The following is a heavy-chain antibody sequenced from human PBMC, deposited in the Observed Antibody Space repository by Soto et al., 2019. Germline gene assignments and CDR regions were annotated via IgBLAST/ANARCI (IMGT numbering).Heavy chain of an antibody. CDR1: GFPFSSYA. CDR3: ARETEALDY. Sequence: HPGGSLRLSCAASGFPFSSYAMHWVRQAPGKGLEWVAVISYDGRNKYYADSVKGRFAISRDNSKNTLYLQMNSLRAEDTAVYYCARETEALDYWGQGTLVTVSS. J-gene: IGHJ4*02. CDR2: ISYDGRNK. V-gene: IGHV3-30*09.